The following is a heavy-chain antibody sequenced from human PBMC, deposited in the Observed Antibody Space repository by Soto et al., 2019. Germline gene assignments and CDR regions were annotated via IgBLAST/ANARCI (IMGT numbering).Heavy chain of an antibody. V-gene: IGHV4-31*03. D-gene: IGHD2-2*01. Sequence: LSLTCTVSGDSISSDGYYWSWIRQHPGKGLEWIGYIYYTGSTYYNPSLKSRVTISVDTSKTQFSLKLSSVTAADTAVYYCARVRRDCDSARCSYYYYNMDVWGQGTMVTVSS. CDR2: IYYTGST. J-gene: IGHJ6*02. CDR3: ARVRRDCDSARCSYYYYNMDV. CDR1: GDSISSDGYY.